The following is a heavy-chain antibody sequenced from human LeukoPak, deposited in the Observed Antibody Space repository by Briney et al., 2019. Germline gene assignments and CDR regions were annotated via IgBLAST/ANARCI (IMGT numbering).Heavy chain of an antibody. J-gene: IGHJ4*02. CDR2: ISGSGGST. Sequence: GGSLRLSCAASGFTFSSYAMSWVRQAPGKGLEWVSVISGSGGSTYYADSVKGRFTISRDNSKNTLYLQMNSLRAEDTAVYYCAKTYYYNSGQFDYWGQGTLVTVSS. CDR1: GFTFSSYA. CDR3: AKTYYYNSGQFDY. D-gene: IGHD3-10*01. V-gene: IGHV3-23*01.